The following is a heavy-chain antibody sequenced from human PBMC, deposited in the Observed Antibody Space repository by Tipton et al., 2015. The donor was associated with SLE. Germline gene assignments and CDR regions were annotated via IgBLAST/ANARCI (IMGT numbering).Heavy chain of an antibody. J-gene: IGHJ5*02. D-gene: IGHD6-13*01. Sequence: QSGAEVKKPGASVKVSCKASGYTFTTYGISWVRQAPGHGLEWMGGIIPIFGTTNYAQKFQGRVAITADESTSTAYMVLSSLRSEDTAMYYCARDLWYNSSWLYNWFDPWGQGTLVTVSS. CDR3: ARDLWYNSSWLYNWFDP. CDR2: IIPIFGTT. CDR1: GYTFTTYG. V-gene: IGHV1-69*13.